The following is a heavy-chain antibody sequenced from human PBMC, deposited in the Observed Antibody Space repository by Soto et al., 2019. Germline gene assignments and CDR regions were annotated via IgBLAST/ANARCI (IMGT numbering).Heavy chain of an antibody. CDR1: GFTFSSYS. CDR3: ARVPPASSTYNYHYSGMDV. V-gene: IGHV3-21*01. CDR2: ISSSSSYI. Sequence: PGGSLRLSCAASGFTFSSYSMNWVRQAPGKGLEWVSSISSSSSYIYYADSVKGRFTISRDNAKNSLYLQMNSLRDEDTAVYYCARVPPASSTYNYHYSGMDVWGQGTKGTVS. D-gene: IGHD2-2*01. J-gene: IGHJ6*02.